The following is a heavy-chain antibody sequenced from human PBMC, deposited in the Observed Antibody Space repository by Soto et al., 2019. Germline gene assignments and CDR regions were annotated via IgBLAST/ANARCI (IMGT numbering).Heavy chain of an antibody. CDR2: ISYDGSNK. J-gene: IGHJ6*02. V-gene: IGHV3-30*18. CDR3: AKAVGYCSSTSCRDYYFYYGMDV. D-gene: IGHD2-2*01. CDR1: GFTFSNYG. Sequence: QVQLVESGGGVVQPGRSLRLSCAASGFTFSNYGMHWVHQAPGKGLEWVAVISYDGSNKYYADSVKGRFTISRDNSKNTLYLQMNSLRAEDTAVYYCAKAVGYCSSTSCRDYYFYYGMDVWGQGTTVTVSS.